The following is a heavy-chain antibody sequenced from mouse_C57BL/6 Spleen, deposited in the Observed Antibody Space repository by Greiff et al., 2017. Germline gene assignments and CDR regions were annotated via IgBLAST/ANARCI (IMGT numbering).Heavy chain of an antibody. D-gene: IGHD2-10*02. CDR1: GFTFSDYY. V-gene: IGHV5-12*01. J-gene: IGHJ4*01. Sequence: EVKLVESGGGLVQPGGSLKLSCAASGFTFSDYYMYWVRQTPEKRLEWVAYISNGGGSTYYPDTVKGRFTISRDNAKNTLYLQMSRLKSEDTAMYYCARLRVYYYAMDYWGQGTSVTVSS. CDR3: ARLRVYYYAMDY. CDR2: ISNGGGST.